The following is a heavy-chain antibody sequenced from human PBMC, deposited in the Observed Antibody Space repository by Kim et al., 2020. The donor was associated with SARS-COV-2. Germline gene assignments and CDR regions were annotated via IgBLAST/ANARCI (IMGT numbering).Heavy chain of an antibody. CDR3: AKDLLYVPERGYFDS. J-gene: IGHJ4*02. V-gene: IGHV3-23*01. D-gene: IGHD3-10*02. Sequence: ADAGRGRLTISRENSKNTLYLQMDSLRVEDTAVYYCAKDLLYVPERGYFDSWGQGVLVTVSS.